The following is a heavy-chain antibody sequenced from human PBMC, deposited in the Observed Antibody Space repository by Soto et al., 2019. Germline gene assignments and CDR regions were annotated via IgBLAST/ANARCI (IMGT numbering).Heavy chain of an antibody. CDR3: AKVPYDSSGYYYLDY. CDR1: GFTVSSYA. V-gene: IGHV3-23*01. J-gene: IGHJ4*02. CDR2: ISGSGAST. D-gene: IGHD3-22*01. Sequence: GGSLRLACAASGFTVSSYAMIWVRQAPGKGLEWVSGISGSGASTYYADPVKGRFTASRDNSKNTLYLQMNSLRAEDTAVYYCAKVPYDSSGYYYLDYWGQGTLVTSPQ.